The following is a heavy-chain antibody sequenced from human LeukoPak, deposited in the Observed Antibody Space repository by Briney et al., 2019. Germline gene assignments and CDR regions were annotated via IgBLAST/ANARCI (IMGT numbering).Heavy chain of an antibody. J-gene: IGHJ4*02. Sequence: VASVKVSCKASGGTFSSYAISWVRQAPGQGHEWMGGIIPNSGGTNYAQKFQGRVTMTRDASISTAYMELSSLRSDDTAVYYCARDPGTNWGSGDYWGQGTLVTVSS. D-gene: IGHD7-27*01. CDR1: GGTFSSYA. CDR3: ARDPGTNWGSGDY. V-gene: IGHV1-2*02. CDR2: IIPNSGGT.